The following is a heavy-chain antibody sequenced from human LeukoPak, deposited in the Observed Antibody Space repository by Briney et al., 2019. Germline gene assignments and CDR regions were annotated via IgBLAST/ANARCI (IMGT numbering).Heavy chain of an antibody. CDR1: GGSISSGGYS. J-gene: IGHJ3*02. CDR2: IYHSGST. CDR3: ASRPDRYGSGSTLFHDAFDI. V-gene: IGHV4-30-2*01. Sequence: PSETLSLTCAVSGGSISSGGYSWSWIRHPPGKGLEWIGYIYHSGSTYYNPSLKSRVTISVDRSKNQFSLKLSSVTAADTAVYYCASRPDRYGSGSTLFHDAFDIWGQGTMVTVSS. D-gene: IGHD3-10*01.